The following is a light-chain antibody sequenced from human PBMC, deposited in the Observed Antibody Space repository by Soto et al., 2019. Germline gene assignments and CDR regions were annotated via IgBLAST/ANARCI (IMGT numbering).Light chain of an antibody. Sequence: AIQMTQAPSSLSASLVDRVTITCRAGQGIRNDLGWFQQKPGKAPNLLIYAASSLRSGVPSRFSGSGSGTDFTLTITSLQPEDFATYYCQQSYNTPRTFGQGTKVDIK. CDR1: QGIRND. V-gene: IGKV1-6*01. J-gene: IGKJ1*01. CDR2: AAS. CDR3: QQSYNTPRT.